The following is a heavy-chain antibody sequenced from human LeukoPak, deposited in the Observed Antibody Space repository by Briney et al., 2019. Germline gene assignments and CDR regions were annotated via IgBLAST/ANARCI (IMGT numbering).Heavy chain of an antibody. Sequence: GGSLRLSCAASGLTFSSYSMNWVRQAPGKGLEWVSSISSSSSYIYYADSVKGRFTISRDNAKNSLYLQMSSLRAEDTAVYYCASNGGDNTNPPKDYWGQGTLVTVSS. CDR1: GLTFSSYS. CDR3: ASNGGDNTNPPKDY. CDR2: ISSSSSYI. D-gene: IGHD2-15*01. J-gene: IGHJ4*02. V-gene: IGHV3-21*01.